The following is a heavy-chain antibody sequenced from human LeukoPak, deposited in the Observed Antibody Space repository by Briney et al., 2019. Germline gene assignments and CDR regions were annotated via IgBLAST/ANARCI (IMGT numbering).Heavy chain of an antibody. Sequence: ASVKVSCKASGYTFTSSGISWVRQAPGQGLEWMGWISAYNGNTNYAQKLQGRVTMTTDTSTSTAYMELRSLRSDDTAVYYCAVVVPAATPMWWGQGTLVTVSS. CDR1: GYTFTSSG. V-gene: IGHV1-18*01. CDR3: AVVVPAATPMW. D-gene: IGHD2-2*01. CDR2: ISAYNGNT. J-gene: IGHJ4*02.